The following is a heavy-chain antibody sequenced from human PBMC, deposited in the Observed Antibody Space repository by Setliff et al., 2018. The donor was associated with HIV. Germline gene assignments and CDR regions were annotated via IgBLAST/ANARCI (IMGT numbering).Heavy chain of an antibody. D-gene: IGHD2-21*02. CDR3: AKGGDSHY. J-gene: IGHJ4*02. CDR2: IWDDGDNG. Sequence: GGSLRLSCAASGFTFSDYGMHWVRQAPGKGLDWVAVIWDDGDNGYYADSVKGRFTISRDNSKNTLYLQMNSLRAEDTAVYYCAKGGDSHYWGQGTLVTVSS. CDR1: GFTFSDYG. V-gene: IGHV3-33*06.